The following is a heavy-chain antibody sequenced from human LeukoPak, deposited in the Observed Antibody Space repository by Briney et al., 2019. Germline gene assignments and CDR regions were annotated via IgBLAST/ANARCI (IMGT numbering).Heavy chain of an antibody. V-gene: IGHV1-2*02. J-gene: IGHJ4*02. CDR2: INPNSGGT. CDR1: GYTFTGYY. D-gene: IGHD2-15*01. Sequence: GASVKVSCKASGYTFTGYYMHWVRQAPGQGLEWMGWINPNSGGTNYAQKFQGRVTMTRDTSISTAYMELSRLRSDDTAVYYCARTPSIAATSLYYCDYGGQGTLVSVSS. CDR3: ARTPSIAATSLYYCDY.